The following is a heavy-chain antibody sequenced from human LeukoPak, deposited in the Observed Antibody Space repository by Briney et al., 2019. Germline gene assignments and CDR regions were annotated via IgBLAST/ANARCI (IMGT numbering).Heavy chain of an antibody. CDR2: ISAYNGNT. Sequence: ASVKVSCKASGCTFTSYGISWVRQAPGQGLEWMGWISAYNGNTNYAQKLQGRVTMTTDTSTSTAYMELRSLRSDDTAVYYCARPGYSGSSNYYYMDVWGKGTTVTVSS. D-gene: IGHD1-26*01. CDR3: ARPGYSGSSNYYYMDV. CDR1: GCTFTSYG. J-gene: IGHJ6*03. V-gene: IGHV1-18*01.